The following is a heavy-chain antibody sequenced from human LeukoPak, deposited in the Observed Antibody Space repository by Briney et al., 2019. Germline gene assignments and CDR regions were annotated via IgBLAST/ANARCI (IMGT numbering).Heavy chain of an antibody. CDR1: GGSINNYY. J-gene: IGHJ4*02. CDR3: ARHDYSNYPVFDY. D-gene: IGHD4-11*01. V-gene: IGHV4-4*07. CDR2: IHTSGST. Sequence: PSETLSLTCTVSGGSINNYYWSWMRQPAGKGLEWIWRIHTSGSTNYNPSLKRRVTLSVDTSKNQFSLKLSSVTAADPAVYYCARHDYSNYPVFDYWGQGTLVTVSS.